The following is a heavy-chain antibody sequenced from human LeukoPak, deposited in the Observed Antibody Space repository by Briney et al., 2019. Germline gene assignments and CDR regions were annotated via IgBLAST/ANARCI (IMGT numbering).Heavy chain of an antibody. CDR2: IDGDGTLK. J-gene: IGHJ4*02. CDR3: ARIQWELRGVGSYFDY. CDR1: GFTFRSYT. V-gene: IGHV3-21*01. Sequence: GGSLRLSCSGSGFTFRSYTMTWVRQAPGKGLEWVSSIDGDGTLKYYADSLKGRFTISRDNAKNSLYLQMNSLRAEDTAVYYCARIQWELRGVGSYFDYWGQGTLVTVSS. D-gene: IGHD1-26*01.